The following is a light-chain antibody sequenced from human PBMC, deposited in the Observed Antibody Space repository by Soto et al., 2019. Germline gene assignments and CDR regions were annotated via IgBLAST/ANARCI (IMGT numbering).Light chain of an antibody. Sequence: DIQMTQSPSTLSASVGDRVTITCRASQSLSYFLAWYQQRPGKAPKLLMYDISTLETGVPSRFRGSGSGTEFTLTISSLQPDDFATYYCQQYYTYSSWTFGQGTKLEIK. CDR2: DIS. J-gene: IGKJ1*01. CDR1: QSLSYF. V-gene: IGKV1-5*01. CDR3: QQYYTYSSWT.